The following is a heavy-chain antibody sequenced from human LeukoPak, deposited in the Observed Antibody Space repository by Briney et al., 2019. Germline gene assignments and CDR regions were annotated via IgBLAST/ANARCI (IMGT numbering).Heavy chain of an antibody. CDR3: ASRDGYNYPPRDY. D-gene: IGHD5-24*01. V-gene: IGHV3-48*03. CDR1: GFTFSSYE. Sequence: GGSLRLSCAASGFTFSSYEMNWVRQAPGKGLEWVSYISSSGSTIYYADSVKVRFTISRDNAKNSLYLQMNSLRAEDTAVYYCASRDGYNYPPRDYWGQGTLVTVSS. J-gene: IGHJ4*02. CDR2: ISSSGSTI.